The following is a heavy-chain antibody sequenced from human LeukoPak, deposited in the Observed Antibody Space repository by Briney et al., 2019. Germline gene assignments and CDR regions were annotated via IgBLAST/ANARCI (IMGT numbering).Heavy chain of an antibody. V-gene: IGHV3-30*18. CDR3: AKGHDSGSYGDDFQH. CDR2: ISYDGSNK. D-gene: IGHD1-26*01. CDR1: GFTFSSYG. J-gene: IGHJ1*01. Sequence: PGGSLRLSCAASGFTFSSYGMHWVRQAPGKGLEWVAVISYDGSNKYYADSVKGRFTISRDNSKNTLYLQMNSLRAEDTAVYYCAKGHDSGSYGDDFQHWGQGTLVTVSS.